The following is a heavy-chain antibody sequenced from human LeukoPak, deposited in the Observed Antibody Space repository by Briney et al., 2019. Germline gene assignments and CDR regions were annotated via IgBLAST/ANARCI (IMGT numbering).Heavy chain of an antibody. CDR3: ARDRRIVGATTGYYYYYMDV. D-gene: IGHD1-26*01. J-gene: IGHJ6*03. CDR1: GGSISSYY. CDR2: IYYSGST. V-gene: IGHV4-59*01. Sequence: PSETLSLTCTVSGGSISSYYWSWIRQPPGKGLEWIGYIYYSGSTNYNPSLKSRVTISVDTSKNQFSLKLSSVTAADTAVYYCARDRRIVGATTGYYYYYMDVWGKGTTVTVSS.